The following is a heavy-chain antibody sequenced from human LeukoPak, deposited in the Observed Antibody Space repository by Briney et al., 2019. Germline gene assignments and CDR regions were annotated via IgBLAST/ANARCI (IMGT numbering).Heavy chain of an antibody. J-gene: IGHJ3*02. V-gene: IGHV3-30*03. CDR2: ISSDGSNK. Sequence: GGSLRLSCAASGFTFTNYGIHWVRLAPGKGLEWVAVISSDGSNKHYADSVKGRFTISRDDSKNTLYLQMNSLRVDDTALYYCTPFDMWGQGTMVNVSS. CDR1: GFTFTNYG. CDR3: TPFDM.